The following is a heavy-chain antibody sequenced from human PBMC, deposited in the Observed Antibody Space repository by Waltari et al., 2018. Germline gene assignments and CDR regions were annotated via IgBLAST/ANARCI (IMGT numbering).Heavy chain of an antibody. Sequence: QVQLQDSGPGLVKTSETVSLTCTVSGGSIGNYYWSWIRQPAGKGLEWIGRIYIGGSTNYNPSLKGRVSMSIDASKNQFSLKLTSVTAADTAVYYCARDSESFDYWGQGTLVTVSS. CDR1: GGSIGNYY. CDR3: ARDSESFDY. D-gene: IGHD3-10*01. CDR2: IYIGGST. V-gene: IGHV4-4*07. J-gene: IGHJ4*02.